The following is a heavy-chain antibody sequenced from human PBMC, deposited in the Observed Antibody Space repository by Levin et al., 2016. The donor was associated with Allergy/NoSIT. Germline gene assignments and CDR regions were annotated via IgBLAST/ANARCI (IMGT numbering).Heavy chain of an antibody. CDR2: IYYSGST. Sequence: SETLSLTCTVSGGSISSSSYYWGWIRQPPGKGLEWIGSIYYSGSTYYNPSLKSRVTISVDTSKNQFSLKLSSVTAADTAVYYCARHARAFDIWGQGTMVTVSS. CDR1: GGSISSSSYY. J-gene: IGHJ3*02. CDR3: ARHARAFDI. V-gene: IGHV4-39*01.